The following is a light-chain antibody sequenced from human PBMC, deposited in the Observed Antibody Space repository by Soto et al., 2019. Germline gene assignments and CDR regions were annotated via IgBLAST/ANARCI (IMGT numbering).Light chain of an antibody. CDR2: QNS. CDR3: QAWDSNGV. Sequence: SYELTQPPSVSVSPGQTASITCPGDKLGDKYACWYQQKPGQSPVLVIYQNSKRPSGIPERFSGSNSGNTATLTISGTQAMDEADYYCQAWDSNGVFGGGTKLTVL. CDR1: KLGDKY. V-gene: IGLV3-1*01. J-gene: IGLJ3*02.